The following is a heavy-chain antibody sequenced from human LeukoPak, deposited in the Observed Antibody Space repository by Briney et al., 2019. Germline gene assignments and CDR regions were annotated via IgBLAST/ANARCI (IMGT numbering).Heavy chain of an antibody. CDR2: ISSSSSTI. D-gene: IGHD3-10*01. CDR3: ARTYGSGSYYRDYYMDF. J-gene: IGHJ6*03. Sequence: PGGSLRLSCAASGFTFSSYSMNWVRQAPGKGLEWVSYISSSSSTIYYADSVKGRFTISRDNSKNTLYLQMNSLRADDTAVYSCARTYGSGSYYRDYYMDFWGKGTTVTVSS. V-gene: IGHV3-48*01. CDR1: GFTFSSYS.